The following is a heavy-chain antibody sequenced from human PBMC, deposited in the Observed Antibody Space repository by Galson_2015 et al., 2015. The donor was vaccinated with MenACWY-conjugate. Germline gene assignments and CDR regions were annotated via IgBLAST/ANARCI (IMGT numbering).Heavy chain of an antibody. J-gene: IGHJ4*02. CDR3: VRESIGVVPAVVRGGYFDY. V-gene: IGHV1-3*01. Sequence: SVKVSCKASGYTFTTYAMHWVRQAPGQRLEWMGWISPANGNTKYSQNFQGRLTSTRDTSATTVYMELSSLRSDDTAMSYCVRESIGVVPAVVRGGYFDYWGQGTLVTVSS. CDR1: GYTFTTYA. CDR2: ISPANGNT. D-gene: IGHD2-2*01.